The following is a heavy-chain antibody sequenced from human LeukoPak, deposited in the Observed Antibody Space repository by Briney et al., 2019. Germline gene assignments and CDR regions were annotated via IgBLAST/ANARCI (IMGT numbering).Heavy chain of an antibody. D-gene: IGHD3-3*01. CDR1: GGSISSYY. Sequence: SETLSLTCTVSGGSISSYYWSWLRQPAGKGLEWVWRIYTSGSTNYNPSLKSRITISLDTSKNQFSLKLRSVTAADTAVYYCARSPSYGFWCGVRDFDYWGQGTLVTVSS. CDR2: IYTSGST. V-gene: IGHV4-4*07. J-gene: IGHJ4*02. CDR3: ARSPSYGFWCGVRDFDY.